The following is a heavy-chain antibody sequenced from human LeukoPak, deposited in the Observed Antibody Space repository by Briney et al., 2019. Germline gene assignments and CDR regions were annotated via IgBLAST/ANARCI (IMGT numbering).Heavy chain of an antibody. D-gene: IGHD3-3*01. Sequence: GGSLRLSCAASGFTFSSYGMTWVRQAPGKGLEWVSYISSSSSTIYYADSVKGRFTISRDNAKNSLYLQLNSLRAEDTAVYYCAKGAYYADWGQGTLVTVSS. V-gene: IGHV3-48*01. CDR3: AKGAYYAD. CDR2: ISSSSSTI. CDR1: GFTFSSYG. J-gene: IGHJ4*02.